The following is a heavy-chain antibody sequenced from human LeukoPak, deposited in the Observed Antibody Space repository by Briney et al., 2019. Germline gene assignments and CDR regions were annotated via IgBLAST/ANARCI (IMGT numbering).Heavy chain of an antibody. CDR1: GFTFSDNW. Sequence: GGSLRLSCAASGFTFSDNWMTWVRPAPGKGLEWVANINQDGGGRYYVDSVQGRFIISRDNAQNSVHLQMNSLRAEDTAVYYCATRYCSIAACRASSYKCMDNWGKGTTVIVSS. D-gene: IGHD2-2*01. J-gene: IGHJ6*04. V-gene: IGHV3-7*01. CDR2: INQDGGGR. CDR3: ATRYCSIAACRASSYKCMDN.